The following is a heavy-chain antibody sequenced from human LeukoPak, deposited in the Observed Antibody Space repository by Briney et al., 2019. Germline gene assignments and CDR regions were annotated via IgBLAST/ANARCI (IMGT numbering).Heavy chain of an antibody. CDR1: GFTLTSKY. CDR3: AREDYCGSGSWD. CDR2: IYSGGST. V-gene: IGHV3-66*01. Sequence: GGSLRLSCAASGFTLTSKYMSWVRQAPGKGLEGVSVIYSGGSTFYADSVKGRFTISRDNSKNTVYLQMNSLRAEDTAVYYCAREDYCGSGSWDWGQGTMVTVSS. J-gene: IGHJ3*01. D-gene: IGHD3-10*01.